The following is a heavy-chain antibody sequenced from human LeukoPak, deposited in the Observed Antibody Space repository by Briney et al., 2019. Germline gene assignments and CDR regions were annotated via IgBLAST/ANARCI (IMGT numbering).Heavy chain of an antibody. V-gene: IGHV3-7*03. CDR2: IKSDGSEK. CDR1: GLTFSAYW. J-gene: IGHJ4*02. D-gene: IGHD2-21*02. Sequence: GGSLRLSCAASGLTFSAYWMTWVRQAPGKGLEWVANIKSDGSEKYYVDSVNGRFTISRDNAENSLDLQMNSLRAEDTAVYYCAKGGAYCGGDCYLSFGYFDYWGQGTLVTVSS. CDR3: AKGGAYCGGDCYLSFGYFDY.